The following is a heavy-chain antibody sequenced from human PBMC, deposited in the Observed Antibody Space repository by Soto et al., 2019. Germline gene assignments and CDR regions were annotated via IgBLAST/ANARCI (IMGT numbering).Heavy chain of an antibody. J-gene: IGHJ4*02. CDR2: IKSDGSST. V-gene: IGHV3-74*01. Sequence: GGSLRLSCAASGFTFSSHWMHWVRQVPGKGLVWVSRIKSDGSSTAYADSVKGRFTISRDNAKNTLYLQMKSLRVEDTAIYYCARDRPEILNPTDHPMFDYWGQGTLVTVSS. CDR3: ARDRPEILNPTDHPMFDY. CDR1: GFTFSSHW. D-gene: IGHD6-6*01.